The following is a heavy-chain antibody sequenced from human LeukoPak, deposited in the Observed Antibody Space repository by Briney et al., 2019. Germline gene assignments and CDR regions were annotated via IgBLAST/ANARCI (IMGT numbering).Heavy chain of an antibody. J-gene: IGHJ5*02. Sequence: GEPLKISCKGSGYSFTSYWIGWVRQMPGKGLEWMGIIYPGDSDTRYSPSFQGQVTISADKSISTAYLQWSSLKASDTAMYYCARLTSGDILTGYYLSWFDPWGQGTLVTVSS. D-gene: IGHD3-9*01. CDR3: ARLTSGDILTGYYLSWFDP. CDR1: GYSFTSYW. V-gene: IGHV5-51*01. CDR2: IYPGDSDT.